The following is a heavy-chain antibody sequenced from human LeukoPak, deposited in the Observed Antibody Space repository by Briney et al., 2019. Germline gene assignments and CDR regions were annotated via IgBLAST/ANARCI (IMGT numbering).Heavy chain of an antibody. CDR1: GFTVSSNY. CDR2: IYSGGSK. Sequence: GGSLTLSCAASGFTVSSNYMNWVRHAPGKGLEWVSVIYSGGSKYYGDSVKGSFTITRDNSKNPLFLQMNSLRDEDTAVYYGARDVGYYDSSGYSYVPLGFEHWGQGTLVTVSS. V-gene: IGHV3-66*01. CDR3: ARDVGYYDSSGYSYVPLGFEH. D-gene: IGHD3-22*01. J-gene: IGHJ1*01.